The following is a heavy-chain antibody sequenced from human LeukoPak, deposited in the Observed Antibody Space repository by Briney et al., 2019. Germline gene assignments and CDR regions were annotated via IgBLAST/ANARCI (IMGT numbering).Heavy chain of an antibody. CDR3: ASGGEYYDSPSDY. J-gene: IGHJ4*02. CDR1: GFTFSLYS. V-gene: IGHV3-21*01. D-gene: IGHD3-22*01. CDR2: IRSSSSYI. Sequence: GGSLRLSCAASGFTFSLYSMNWVRQAPGKGLEWVSSIRSSSSYIYYVDSVKGRFTISRDNAKNSVYLQTNSLREEDTAVYYCASGGEYYDSPSDYWGQGNLVTVSS.